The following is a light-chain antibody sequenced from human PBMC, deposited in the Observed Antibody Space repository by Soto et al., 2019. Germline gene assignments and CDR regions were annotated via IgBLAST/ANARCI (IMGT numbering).Light chain of an antibody. CDR3: SSYTSSSTLEGV. CDR2: DVS. Sequence: QSALTQPASVSGSRGQSITISCTGASSDVGGYNYVSWYQQHPGKAPKLMIYDVSNRPSGVSNRFSGSKSGNTASLTISGLQAEDEADYYCSSYTSSSTLEGVFGGGTKLTVL. CDR1: SSDVGGYNY. J-gene: IGLJ2*01. V-gene: IGLV2-14*01.